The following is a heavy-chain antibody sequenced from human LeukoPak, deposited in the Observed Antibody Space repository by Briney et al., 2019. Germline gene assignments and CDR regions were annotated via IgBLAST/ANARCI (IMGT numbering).Heavy chain of an antibody. CDR3: ARYQLLPRNWFDP. CDR1: GYSFTSYW. D-gene: IGHD2-2*01. Sequence: HGESLKISCKGSGYSFTSYWIGWVRQMPGNGLEWMGIIYPGDSDTRYGPSFQGQVTISADKSISTAYLQWSSLKASDTAMYYCARYQLLPRNWFDPWGQGTLVTVSS. CDR2: IYPGDSDT. J-gene: IGHJ5*02. V-gene: IGHV5-51*01.